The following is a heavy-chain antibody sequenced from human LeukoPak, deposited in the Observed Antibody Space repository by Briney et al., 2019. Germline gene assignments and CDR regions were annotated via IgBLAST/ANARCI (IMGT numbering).Heavy chain of an antibody. V-gene: IGHV5-51*01. D-gene: IGHD4-17*01. CDR3: ARSVALDGDYGY. CDR2: IYPGDSDT. CDR1: GYSFTSYL. J-gene: IGHJ4*02. Sequence: GESLKISCKGSGYSFTSYLIGRVRQMPGKGLEWLGIIYPGDSDTRYSPSFQGQVTISADKSISTAYLQWSSLEASDTAMYYCARSVALDGDYGYWGQGTLVTVSS.